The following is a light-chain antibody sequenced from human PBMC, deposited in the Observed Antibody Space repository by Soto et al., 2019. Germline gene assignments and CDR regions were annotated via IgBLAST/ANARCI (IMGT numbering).Light chain of an antibody. CDR2: DAS. Sequence: EIVLTQSLVSLSLSPGERATLSCRASQSVRTYLAWYQVKPGQAPRLLIYDASRRASGVPARFSGSGSGTDFTLTISSLEPEDFALYYCQQRNTWPPITSGQRTRLEIK. CDR1: QSVRTY. V-gene: IGKV3-11*01. CDR3: QQRNTWPPIT. J-gene: IGKJ5*01.